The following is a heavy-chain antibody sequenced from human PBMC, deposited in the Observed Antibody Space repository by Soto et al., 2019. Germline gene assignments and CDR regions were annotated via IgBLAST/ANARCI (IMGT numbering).Heavy chain of an antibody. J-gene: IGHJ2*01. CDR3: EHRPDYYDSSGYAAYFDL. V-gene: IGHV2-5*02. D-gene: IGHD3-22*01. CDR1: GFSLSTSGVG. Sequence: QITLKESGPTLVKPTQTLTLTCTFSGFSLSTSGVGVCWIRQPPGKALEWLALIYWDDDKRYSPSLKSRLTITKETSKNQVVLTMTNMDHVDTAIYYCEHRPDYYDSSGYAAYFDLWVRGTLVTVS. CDR2: IYWDDDK.